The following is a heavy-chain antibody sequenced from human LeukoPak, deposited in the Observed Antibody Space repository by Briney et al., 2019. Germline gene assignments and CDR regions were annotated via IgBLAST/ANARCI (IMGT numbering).Heavy chain of an antibody. V-gene: IGHV3-23*01. CDR3: AKVWDGLPIY. CDR1: GFTFSSYA. J-gene: IGHJ4*02. D-gene: IGHD5-12*01. CDR2: ISGSGGST. Sequence: PGGSLRLSCAASGFTFSSYAMSWVRQAPGKGLELVLAISGSGGSTYYADSVKGRFTISRDNSKNTLYLQMNSLRAEDTAVYYCAKVWDGLPIYWGQGTLVTVSS.